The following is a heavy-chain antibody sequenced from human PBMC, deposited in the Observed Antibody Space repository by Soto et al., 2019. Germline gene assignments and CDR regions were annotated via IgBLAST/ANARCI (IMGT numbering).Heavy chain of an antibody. CDR3: TSRLTLATTTGDGFDI. J-gene: IGHJ3*02. V-gene: IGHV4-59*01. D-gene: IGHD4-17*01. Sequence: GQLQESGPGLLKPSETLSLTCTVANGSIIHYYWCWIRQPPGKGPEWIGYSYYSGSTTYNPSRKSRGPVSGDMSRNPLSLKLNSVTAADTAVYYCTSRLTLATTTGDGFDIWGQGTMVTVSS. CDR2: SYYSGST. CDR1: NGSIIHYY.